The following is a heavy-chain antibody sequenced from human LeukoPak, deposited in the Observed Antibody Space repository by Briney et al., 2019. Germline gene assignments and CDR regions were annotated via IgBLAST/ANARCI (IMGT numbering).Heavy chain of an antibody. J-gene: IGHJ4*02. V-gene: IGHV4-61*02. D-gene: IGHD4-23*01. CDR3: ARDLPDYGGNSGDY. CDR2: IYTSGST. CDR1: GGSISSGSYY. Sequence: SETLSLTCTVSGGSISSGSYYWSWIRQPAGKGLEWIGRIYTSGSTKYNPSLKSRVTISEDTSKNQFFLKLSSVTAADTAVYYCARDLPDYGGNSGDYWGQGTLVTVSS.